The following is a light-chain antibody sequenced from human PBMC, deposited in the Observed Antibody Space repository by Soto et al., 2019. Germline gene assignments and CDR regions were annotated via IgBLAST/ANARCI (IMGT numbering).Light chain of an antibody. V-gene: IGLV2-8*01. Sequence: QPVLTQPPSASGSPGRSVTISCTGTSSDVGGYNYVSWYQQHPGKAPKLMIYEVNKRPSGVPDRFSGSKSGNTASLTVSGLQAEDEADYYCSSYAGSNNLIFGSGTKVTVL. CDR1: SSDVGGYNY. CDR3: SSYAGSNNLI. J-gene: IGLJ1*01. CDR2: EVN.